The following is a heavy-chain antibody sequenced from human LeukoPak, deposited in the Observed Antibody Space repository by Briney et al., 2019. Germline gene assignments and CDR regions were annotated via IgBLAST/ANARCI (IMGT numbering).Heavy chain of an antibody. Sequence: ASVKVSCKASGYTFTGYYMHWVRQAPGQGLEWMGWINPNSGGTNYAQKFQGRVTMTRDTSMSTAYMELSRLRSDDTAVYYCARDPSYYYDSSGYYGRVSWYFDLWGRGTLVTVSS. CDR2: INPNSGGT. CDR1: GYTFTGYY. V-gene: IGHV1-2*02. CDR3: ARDPSYYYDSSGYYGRVSWYFDL. D-gene: IGHD3-22*01. J-gene: IGHJ2*01.